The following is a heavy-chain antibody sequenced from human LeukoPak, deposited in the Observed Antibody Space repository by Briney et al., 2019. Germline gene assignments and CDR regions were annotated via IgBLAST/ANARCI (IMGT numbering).Heavy chain of an antibody. D-gene: IGHD3-22*01. CDR3: ARDGPYYDSSGYYS. CDR2: IYYSGST. CDR1: GGSISSSSYY. Sequence: PSETLSLTCTVSGGSISSSSYYWGWIRQPPGKGLEWIGSIYYSGSTYYNPSLKSRVTISVDTSKNQFSLKLSSVTAADTAVYYCARDGPYYDSSGYYSWGQGTLVTVSS. V-gene: IGHV4-39*07. J-gene: IGHJ4*02.